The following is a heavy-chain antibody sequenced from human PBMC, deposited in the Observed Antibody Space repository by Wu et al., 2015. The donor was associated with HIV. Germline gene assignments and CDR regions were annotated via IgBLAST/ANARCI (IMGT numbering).Heavy chain of an antibody. CDR2: INPSGGST. V-gene: IGHV1-46*03. Sequence: QVQLVQSGAEVKKPGASVKVSCKASGYTFTSYGISWVRQAPGQGLEWMGRINPSGGSTSYAQKFQGRVTMTRDTSTSTVYMELNSLRSEDTAVYYCARRPLYGSEHLFDYWGQGTLVTVSS. D-gene: IGHD3-10*01. CDR3: ARRPLYGSEHLFDY. J-gene: IGHJ4*02. CDR1: GYTFTSYG.